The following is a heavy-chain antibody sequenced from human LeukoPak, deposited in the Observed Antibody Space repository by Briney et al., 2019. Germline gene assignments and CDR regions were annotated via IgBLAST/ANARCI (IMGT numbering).Heavy chain of an antibody. D-gene: IGHD2-15*01. CDR2: IIPIFGTA. V-gene: IGHV1-69*13. CDR1: GGTFSSYA. CDR3: ARGKLSGYCSGGSCYQGNFDY. Sequence: SVKVSCKAPGGTFSSYAISWVRQAPGQGLEWMGGIIPIFGTANYAQKFQGRVTITADESTSTAYMELSSLRSEDTAVYYCARGKLSGYCSGGSCYQGNFDYWGQGTLVTVSS. J-gene: IGHJ4*02.